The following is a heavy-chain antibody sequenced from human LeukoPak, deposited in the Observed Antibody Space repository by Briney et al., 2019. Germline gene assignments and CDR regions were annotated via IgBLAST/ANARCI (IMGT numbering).Heavy chain of an antibody. CDR1: GFTVSSNY. CDR3: ASSPRPYSPDY. CDR2: IYSGGST. D-gene: IGHD2-21*01. V-gene: IGHV3-53*01. Sequence: GGSLRLSCAASGFTVSSNYMSWVRQAPGKGLEWVSVIYSGGSTYYADSVKGRLTISRDNSKNTLYLQMNSLRAEDTAVYYCASSPRPYSPDYWGQGTLVTVSS. J-gene: IGHJ4*02.